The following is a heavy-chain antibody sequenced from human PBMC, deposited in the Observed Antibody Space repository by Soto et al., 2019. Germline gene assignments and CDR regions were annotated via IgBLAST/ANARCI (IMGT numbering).Heavy chain of an antibody. J-gene: IGHJ6*02. CDR2: IIPSSGTA. D-gene: IGHD2-2*01. Sequence: QVQLVQSGAEVKTPGSSVKVSCKASGGTFSSYAISWVRQAPGQGLERMGGIIPSSGTANYAQKFQGRVTITADESTSTAYMELGSLRSEDSAVYYCARSQGSSTSLEIYYYYYYGMDVWGQWTTVTVSS. CDR1: GGTFSSYA. V-gene: IGHV1-69*01. CDR3: ARSQGSSTSLEIYYYYYYGMDV.